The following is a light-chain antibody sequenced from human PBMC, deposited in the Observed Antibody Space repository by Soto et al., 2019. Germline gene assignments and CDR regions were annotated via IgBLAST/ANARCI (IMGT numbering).Light chain of an antibody. Sequence: EVVLTQSPATLSLSPGERATLSCRASQTLANYLAWYQQRPGQAPRLLIYDASNRATGIQARFSGSGSGTDFTLTISSLEPEDSALYYCQQRSDSYTFGQGTTLEIK. CDR3: QQRSDSYT. J-gene: IGKJ2*01. V-gene: IGKV3-11*01. CDR1: QTLANY. CDR2: DAS.